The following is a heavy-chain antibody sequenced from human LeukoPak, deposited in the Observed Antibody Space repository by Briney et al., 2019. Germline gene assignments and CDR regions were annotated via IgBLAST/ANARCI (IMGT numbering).Heavy chain of an antibody. CDR1: GFTFSSYS. D-gene: IGHD3-9*01. CDR3: ARSRVRYFYWLPQKGDAFDI. J-gene: IGHJ3*02. V-gene: IGHV3-21*01. CDR2: ISSSSSYI. Sequence: GGSLRLSCAASGFTFSSYSMNWVRQAPGKGLEWVSSISSSSSYIYYADSVKGRFTISIDNAKNSLYLQMDSLRAEDTAVYYCARSRVRYFYWLPQKGDAFDIWGQGTMVTVSS.